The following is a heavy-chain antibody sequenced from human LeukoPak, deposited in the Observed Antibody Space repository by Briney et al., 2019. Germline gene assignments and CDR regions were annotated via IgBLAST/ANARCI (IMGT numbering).Heavy chain of an antibody. CDR1: GYTFTSYG. CDR2: ISAYNGNT. V-gene: IGHV1-18*01. D-gene: IGHD1-1*01. J-gene: IGHJ4*02. CDR3: ARAHLGTEPMAHFDY. Sequence: GASVKVSCKASGYTFTSYGISWVRQAPGQGLEWMGWISAYNGNTNYAQKLQGRVTMTTDTSTSTAYMELRSLRSDDTAVYYCARAHLGTEPMAHFDYWGQGTLVTVSS.